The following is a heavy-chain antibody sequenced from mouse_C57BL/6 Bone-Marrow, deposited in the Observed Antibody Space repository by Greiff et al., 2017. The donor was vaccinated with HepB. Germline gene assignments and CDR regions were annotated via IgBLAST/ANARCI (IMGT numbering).Heavy chain of an antibody. J-gene: IGHJ4*01. V-gene: IGHV5-15*01. CDR2: ISNLAYSI. D-gene: IGHD2-1*01. CDR1: GFTFSDYG. CDR3: ARGIYYGNYENAMDY. Sequence: DVHLVESGGGLVQPGGSLKLSCAASGFTFSDYGMAWVRQAPRKGPEWVAFISNLAYSIYYADTVTGRFTISRENAKNTLYLEMSSLRSEDTAMYYCARGIYYGNYENAMDYWGQGTSVTVSS.